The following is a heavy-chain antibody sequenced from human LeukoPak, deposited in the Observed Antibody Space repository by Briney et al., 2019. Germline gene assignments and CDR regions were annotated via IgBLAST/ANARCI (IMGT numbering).Heavy chain of an antibody. D-gene: IGHD6-13*01. CDR2: IIPIFGTA. CDR3: ARTIGIAAAGTGGAVVYYYYMDV. Sequence: SVTVSCKASGGTFSSYAISWVRQAPGQGLEWMGGIIPIFGTANYAQKFQGRVTITADKSTSTAYMELSSLRSEDTAVYYCARTIGIAAAGTGGAVVYYYYMDVWGKGTTVTVSS. J-gene: IGHJ6*03. V-gene: IGHV1-69*06. CDR1: GGTFSSYA.